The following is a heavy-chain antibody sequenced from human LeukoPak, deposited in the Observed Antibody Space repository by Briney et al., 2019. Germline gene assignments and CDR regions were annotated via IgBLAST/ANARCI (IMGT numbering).Heavy chain of an antibody. CDR2: INPNSGGT. D-gene: IGHD3-10*01. CDR3: ARDEKSVGGLRAPPAYYSDY. Sequence: GSSVKVSCKASGYTFTGYYMHWVRQAPGQGLEWMGWINPNSGGTNYAQKFQGRVTMTRDTSISTAYMELSRLRSDDTAVYYCARDEKSVGGLRAPPAYYSDYWGQGTLVTVSS. V-gene: IGHV1-2*02. CDR1: GYTFTGYY. J-gene: IGHJ4*02.